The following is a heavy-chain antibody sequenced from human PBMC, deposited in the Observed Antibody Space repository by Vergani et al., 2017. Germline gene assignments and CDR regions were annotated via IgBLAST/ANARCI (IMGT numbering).Heavy chain of an antibody. CDR1: GFTVSSNY. D-gene: IGHD6-13*01. CDR2: IYSGGST. Sequence: VQLVESGGGLVQPGGSLRLSCAASGFTVSSNYMSWVRQAPGKGLEWVSGIYSGGSTYYADSVKGRFTISRDNSKNTLYLQMNSLRAEDTAVYYCAREGAAAGPGWFDPWGQGTLVTVSS. J-gene: IGHJ5*02. CDR3: AREGAAAGPGWFDP. V-gene: IGHV3-66*01.